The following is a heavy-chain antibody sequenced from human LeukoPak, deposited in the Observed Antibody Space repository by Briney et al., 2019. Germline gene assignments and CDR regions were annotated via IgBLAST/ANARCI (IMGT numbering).Heavy chain of an antibody. J-gene: IGHJ4*02. CDR3: ARMLSGGSCYDY. V-gene: IGHV3-53*01. CDR1: GFTVSSNY. Sequence: GGSLRLSCAASGFTVSSNYMSWVRQAPGKGLEWVSVIYSGGSTYYADSVKGRFTISRDNSKNTLYLQMNSLRAEDTAVCYCARMLSGGSCYDYWGQGTLVTVSS. D-gene: IGHD2-15*01. CDR2: IYSGGST.